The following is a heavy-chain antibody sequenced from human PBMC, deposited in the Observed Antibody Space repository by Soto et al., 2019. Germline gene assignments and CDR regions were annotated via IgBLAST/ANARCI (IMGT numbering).Heavy chain of an antibody. V-gene: IGHV4-59*01. D-gene: IGHD1-26*01. CDR1: GGSISSYY. Sequence: PSETLSLTCTVSGGSISSYYWSWIRQPPGKGLEWIGYIYHSGSTNYNPSLKSRVTISVDTSKNQFSLKLSSVTAADTAVYYCAREYGSYPYYFDYWGQGTLVTVSS. CDR3: AREYGSYPYYFDY. J-gene: IGHJ4*02. CDR2: IYHSGST.